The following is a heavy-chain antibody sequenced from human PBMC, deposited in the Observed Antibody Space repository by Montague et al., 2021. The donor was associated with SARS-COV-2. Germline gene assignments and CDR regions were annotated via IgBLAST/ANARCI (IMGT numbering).Heavy chain of an antibody. Sequence: SLRLSCAASGFTFSNYDMNWVRQAPGKGPEWISYISTSAYTTAYAGSVKGRFTISRDNGKNSLYLQMNSLKVEDTAVYYCTRDYRSIAGDGFDYWGQGTMVTVSS. CDR3: TRDYRSIAGDGFDY. CDR1: GFTFSNYD. V-gene: IGHV3-48*03. CDR2: ISTSAYTT. D-gene: IGHD2-2*01. J-gene: IGHJ3*01.